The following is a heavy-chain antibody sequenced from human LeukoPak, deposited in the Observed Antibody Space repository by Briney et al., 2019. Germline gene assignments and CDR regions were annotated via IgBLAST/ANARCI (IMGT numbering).Heavy chain of an antibody. V-gene: IGHV4-34*01. J-gene: IGHJ4*02. CDR2: INHSGST. Sequence: WETVSLMRSVYGGSLSGYYWSWIRHPPGEGLEWIGEINHSGSTNYNPSLKSRVTISVDTSKNQFSLKLSSVTAADAAVYYRGRRRGSHYDGSGSPTLFDYWGQGTLVTVSS. CDR1: GGSLSGYY. CDR3: GRRRGSHYDGSGSPTLFDY. D-gene: IGHD3-10*01.